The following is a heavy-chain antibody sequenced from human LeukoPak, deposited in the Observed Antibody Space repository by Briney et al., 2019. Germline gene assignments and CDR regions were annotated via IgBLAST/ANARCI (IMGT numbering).Heavy chain of an antibody. CDR3: ARGVYFDY. CDR1: GGSISSSSYY. J-gene: IGHJ4*02. V-gene: IGHV4-39*07. Sequence: SETLSLTCTVSGGSISSSSYYWGWVRQPPGKGLEWIGSIYYSGSTYYNPSLKSRVTISVDTSKNQFSLKLSSVTAADTAVYYCARGVYFDYWGQGTLVTVSS. CDR2: IYYSGST.